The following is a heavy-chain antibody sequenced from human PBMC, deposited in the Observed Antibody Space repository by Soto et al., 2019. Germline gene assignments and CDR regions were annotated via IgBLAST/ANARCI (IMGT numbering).Heavy chain of an antibody. CDR2: ISAYNGNT. J-gene: IGHJ3*02. Sequence: QDQLVQSGAEVKKPGASVQVSCKASGYIFTTYGIGWVRQAPGQGLEWMGWISAYNGNTDYAQKLQDRVTMTTDTSTRTAYLELRTLRSDDPAVYYCARTTLFDAVDNRGDGTMVTVSS. D-gene: IGHD1-1*01. CDR3: ARTTLFDAVDN. V-gene: IGHV1-18*01. CDR1: GYIFTTYG.